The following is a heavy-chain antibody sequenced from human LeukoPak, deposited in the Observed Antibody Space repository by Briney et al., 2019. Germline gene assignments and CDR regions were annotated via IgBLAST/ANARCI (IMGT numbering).Heavy chain of an antibody. CDR3: ARDAVAGSGSSFDP. V-gene: IGHV1-2*02. CDR1: GYTFTGYY. J-gene: IGHJ5*02. D-gene: IGHD6-19*01. CDR2: INPNSGGT. Sequence: GASVTVSCKASGYTFTGYYMHWVRQAPGQGLEWMGWINPNSGGTNSAQKFQRRDTMTRDTSISTAYMELSRLRSDDTAVYYCARDAVAGSGSSFDPWGQGTLVTVSS.